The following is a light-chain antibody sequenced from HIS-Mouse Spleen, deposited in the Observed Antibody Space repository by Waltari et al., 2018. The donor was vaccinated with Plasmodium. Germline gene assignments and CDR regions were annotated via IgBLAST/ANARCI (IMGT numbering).Light chain of an antibody. V-gene: IGKV1-33*01. CDR1: QDISNY. CDR2: DAS. J-gene: IGKJ2*01. CDR3: QQYDNHPYT. Sequence: DIQMTQSPSSLSASVGGRVTITCQASQDISNYLNWYQQKPGKAPKLLIYDASNLETGVPSRFSGSGSGTDFTFTISSLQPEDIATYYCQQYDNHPYTFGQGTKLEIK.